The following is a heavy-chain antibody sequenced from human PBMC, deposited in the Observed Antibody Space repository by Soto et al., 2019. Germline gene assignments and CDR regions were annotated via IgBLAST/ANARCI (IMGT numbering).Heavy chain of an antibody. CDR3: ARDVGSSGSSSAFDI. Sequence: QVQLVESGGGVVQPGRSLRLSCAASGFSFSNYAMHWVRQAPGKGLEWVALISYDGSNKYYADSVKGRFTISRDNSKKTLFLQMNSLRAEDATVYYCARDVGSSGSSSAFDIWGQGTMVTVSS. CDR1: GFSFSNYA. J-gene: IGHJ3*02. CDR2: ISYDGSNK. V-gene: IGHV3-30*04. D-gene: IGHD1-26*01.